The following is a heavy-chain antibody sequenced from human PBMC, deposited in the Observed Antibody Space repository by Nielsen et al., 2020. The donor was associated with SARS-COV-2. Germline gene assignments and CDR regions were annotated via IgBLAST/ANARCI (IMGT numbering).Heavy chain of an antibody. CDR2: ISYDGSNK. CDR3: ATTGGGWQGDY. D-gene: IGHD6-19*01. J-gene: IGHJ4*02. Sequence: GESLKISCAASGFTFSSYAMHWVRQAPGKGLEWVAVISYDGSNKYYADSVKGRFTISRDNSKNTLYLQMNSLRAEDTAVYYCATTGGGWQGDYWGQGTLVTVSS. CDR1: GFTFSSYA. V-gene: IGHV3-30*04.